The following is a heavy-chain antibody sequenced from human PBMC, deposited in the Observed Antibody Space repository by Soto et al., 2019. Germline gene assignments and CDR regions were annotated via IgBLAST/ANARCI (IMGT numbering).Heavy chain of an antibody. Sequence: EEQLVESGGGLVQPGGSLRLSCAASGFTFSTYWLSWVRQAPGKGLEWVANINQDGSVKYYLDSVKGRFTISRDNAKKSLYLQMNSLRAEDTAVYYCARDQNYNILSDYYDAFDIWGQGTMVTVSS. CDR2: INQDGSVK. D-gene: IGHD3-9*01. J-gene: IGHJ3*02. CDR1: GFTFSTYW. V-gene: IGHV3-7*01. CDR3: ARDQNYNILSDYYDAFDI.